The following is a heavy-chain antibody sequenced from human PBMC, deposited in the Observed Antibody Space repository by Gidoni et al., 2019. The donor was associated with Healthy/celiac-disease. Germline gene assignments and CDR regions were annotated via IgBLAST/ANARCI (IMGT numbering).Heavy chain of an antibody. Sequence: QVQLVESGGGVVQPGRSLRLSCAASGFTFSSYAMHWVRQAPGKGLEWVAVISYDGSNKYYADSVKGRFTISRDNSKNTLYLQMNSLRAEDTAVYYCAKWSWIQLWLGYFDYWGQGTLVTVSS. CDR2: ISYDGSNK. V-gene: IGHV3-30*18. D-gene: IGHD5-18*01. CDR1: GFTFSSYA. CDR3: AKWSWIQLWLGYFDY. J-gene: IGHJ4*02.